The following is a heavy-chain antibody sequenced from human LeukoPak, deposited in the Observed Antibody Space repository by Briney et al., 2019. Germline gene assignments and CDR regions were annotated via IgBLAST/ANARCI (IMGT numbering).Heavy chain of an antibody. CDR1: GFTFSSYG. CDR3: GKKTGYSSGWYLES. V-gene: IGHV3-30*18. Sequence: PGGSLRLSCAASGFTFSSYGMHWVRQAPGRGLEWVAIISYDETKKYYADYVKGRFTISRDNSKNTLYLQMNSLRAEDAAVYYCGKKTGYSSGWYLESWGQGTLVTVSS. CDR2: ISYDETKK. D-gene: IGHD6-19*01. J-gene: IGHJ4*02.